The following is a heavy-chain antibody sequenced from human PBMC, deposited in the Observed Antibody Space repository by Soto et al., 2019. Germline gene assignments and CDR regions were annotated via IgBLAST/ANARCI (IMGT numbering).Heavy chain of an antibody. CDR2: IYYSGST. Sequence: SETLSLTCTVSGGSISSSSYYWGWIRQPPGKGLEWIGSIYYSGSTYYNPSLKSRVTISVDTSKNQFSLKLSSVTAADTAVYYCARHRGRGGTSYYYYGMDVWGQGTKVTAP. J-gene: IGHJ6*02. V-gene: IGHV4-39*01. CDR3: ARHRGRGGTSYYYYGMDV. CDR1: GGSISSSSYY. D-gene: IGHD3-10*01.